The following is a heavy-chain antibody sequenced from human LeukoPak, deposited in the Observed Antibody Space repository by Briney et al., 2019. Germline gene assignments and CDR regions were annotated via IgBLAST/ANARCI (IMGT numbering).Heavy chain of an antibody. CDR1: GYTFTSNY. CDR3: ARDQEGFDY. J-gene: IGHJ4*02. CDR2: IYSRDGST. Sequence: GASVKVSCKASGYTFTSNYIHWVRQAPGQGLEWMGMIYSRDGSTSYAQKFQGRVTVTRDTSTSTVHMELSGLRSEDTAVYYCARDQEGFDYWGQGTLVTVSS. V-gene: IGHV1-46*01.